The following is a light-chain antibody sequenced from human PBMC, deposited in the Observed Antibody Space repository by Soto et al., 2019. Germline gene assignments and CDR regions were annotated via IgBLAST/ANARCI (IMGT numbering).Light chain of an antibody. CDR1: QSVSRSY. CDR2: GAS. V-gene: IGKV3-20*01. Sequence: EMVLTQSPGTLSLSPGERATLSCRASQSVSRSYLAWYQQKPAQAPRLPIYGASSRATGIPDRLRGSLSVTFFTLTISRLQPHAFAVYYCQDYGSSVLYSLGPGTKVDIK. CDR3: QDYGSSVLYS. J-gene: IGKJ3*01.